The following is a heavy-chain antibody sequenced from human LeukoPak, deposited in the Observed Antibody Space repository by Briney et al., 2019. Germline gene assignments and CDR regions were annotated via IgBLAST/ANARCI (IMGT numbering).Heavy chain of an antibody. V-gene: IGHV4-39*02. D-gene: IGHD5-18*01. CDR3: ARENVGTAMVDPTRWFDP. CDR1: GGSISSSSYY. CDR2: IYYSGST. Sequence: PSETLSLTCTVSGGSISSSSYYWGWIRQPPGTGLEWIGSIYYSGSTNYNPSLKSRVTISVDTSKNQFSLKLSSVTAADTAVYYCARENVGTAMVDPTRWFDPWGQGTLVTVSS. J-gene: IGHJ5*02.